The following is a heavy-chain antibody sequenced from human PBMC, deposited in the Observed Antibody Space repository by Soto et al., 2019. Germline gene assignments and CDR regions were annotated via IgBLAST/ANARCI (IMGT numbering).Heavy chain of an antibody. CDR2: VSYDGSNK. D-gene: IGHD5-12*01. CDR3: AKAPYSGYDTYYFDY. J-gene: IGHJ4*02. CDR1: GFTFSSYS. Sequence: GGSLRLSCAASGFTFSSYSMNWVRQAPGKGLEWVAVVSYDGSNKYYGDSVKGRFTISRDNSKNTLYLQMNSLRAEDTAVYYCAKAPYSGYDTYYFDYWGQGTLVTSPQ. V-gene: IGHV3-30*18.